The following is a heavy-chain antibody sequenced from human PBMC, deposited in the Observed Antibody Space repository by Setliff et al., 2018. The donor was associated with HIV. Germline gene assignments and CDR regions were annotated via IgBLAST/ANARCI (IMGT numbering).Heavy chain of an antibody. D-gene: IGHD4-17*01. CDR3: ATEVFFRVTVNSGIDY. CDR1: GYTFSTNA. CDR2: INAGDDNT. V-gene: IGHV1-3*01. J-gene: IGHJ4*02. Sequence: ASVKVSCKAFGYTFSTNAIHWVRQAPGQRLEWMGYINAGDDNTRYPEKFQGRVTITRDTSANTAYMELSSLRSEDTAVYYCATEVFFRVTVNSGIDYWGQGTLVTVSS.